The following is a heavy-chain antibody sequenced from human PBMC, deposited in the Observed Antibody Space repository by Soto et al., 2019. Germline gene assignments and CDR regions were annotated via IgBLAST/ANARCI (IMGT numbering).Heavy chain of an antibody. Sequence: QGQLVQSGAEVKKPGSSVKVSCKASRGSFRTYAITWLRQAPGQGLEWMGGIIPMLAAPTYAQKFQGRLTITADESTTAVYMELSSLTSEDTAVYYCARVGPPSPSVIWFFDLWGRGTLVTVSS. CDR2: IIPMLAAP. V-gene: IGHV1-69*01. CDR3: ARVGPPSPSVIWFFDL. CDR1: RGSFRTYA. D-gene: IGHD2-21*01. J-gene: IGHJ2*01.